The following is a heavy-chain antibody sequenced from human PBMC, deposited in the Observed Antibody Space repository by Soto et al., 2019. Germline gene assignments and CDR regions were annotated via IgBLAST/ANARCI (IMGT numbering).Heavy chain of an antibody. CDR1: GFTFSSYA. CDR3: ARTTGYSSSWFDDYYGMDV. J-gene: IGHJ6*02. CDR2: ISYDGSNK. Sequence: PGGSLRLSCAASGFTFSSYAMHWVRQAPGKGLEWVAVISYDGSNKYYADSVKGRFTISRDNSKNTLYLQMNSLRAEDTAVYYCARTTGYSSSWFDDYYGMDVWGQGTTVTV. D-gene: IGHD6-13*01. V-gene: IGHV3-30-3*01.